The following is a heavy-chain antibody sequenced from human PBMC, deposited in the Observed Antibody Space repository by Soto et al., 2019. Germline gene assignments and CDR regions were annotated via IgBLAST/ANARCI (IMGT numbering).Heavy chain of an antibody. CDR2: IHYSGGT. CDR3: ARGGTSGSAVFNWFDP. D-gene: IGHD3-10*01. J-gene: IGHJ5*02. V-gene: IGHV4-59*02. CDR1: GASVSTYS. Sequence: PSETLSLTCIVTGASVSTYSCSWIRQSPGKGLEWIGYIHYSGGTSYTPSLRSRVTISVDTSKNQLSLNLTSLTAADTAVYYCARGGTSGSAVFNWFDPWGQGTLVTVSS.